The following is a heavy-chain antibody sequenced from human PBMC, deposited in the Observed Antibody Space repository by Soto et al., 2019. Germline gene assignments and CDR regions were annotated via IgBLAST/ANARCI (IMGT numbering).Heavy chain of an antibody. CDR3: ARAARNADYDY. Sequence: EVQLVESGGGLVQPGGSLRLSCAVSGFTFSSHAMNWVRQAPGKGLEWVAYIHSIRSIIYYADSVKGRFTISRYNAKNSLSLQMDSLRDEDTAVYYCARAARNADYDYWGQGTLVTVSS. CDR1: GFTFSSHA. V-gene: IGHV3-48*02. J-gene: IGHJ4*02. D-gene: IGHD3-16*01. CDR2: IHSIRSII.